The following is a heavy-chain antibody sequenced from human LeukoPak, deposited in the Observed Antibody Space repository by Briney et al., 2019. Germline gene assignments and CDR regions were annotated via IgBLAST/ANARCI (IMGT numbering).Heavy chain of an antibody. J-gene: IGHJ5*02. Sequence: SETLSLTCSVSGYSISSGYYWGWIRQPPGKGLEWIGSIYHSGSTYYNPSLKSRVTISVDTSKNQFSLKLRSVTAADTAVYYCASRGGYSYGYDWGPPLNWFDPWGQGTLVTVSS. CDR2: IYHSGST. V-gene: IGHV4-38-2*02. CDR3: ASRGGYSYGYDWGPPLNWFDP. CDR1: GYSISSGYY. D-gene: IGHD5-18*01.